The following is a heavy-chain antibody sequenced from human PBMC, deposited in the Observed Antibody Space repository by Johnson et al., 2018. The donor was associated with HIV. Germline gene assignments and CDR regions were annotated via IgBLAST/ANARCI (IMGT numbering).Heavy chain of an antibody. CDR2: ISSSGSTI. Sequence: VQLVESGGGVVQPGGSLRLFCTASGFTFDDYAMHWVRQAPGKGLEWVSYISSSGSTIYYADSVKGRFTISRDNSKNTLYLQMNSLRAEDTAVYYCAKSDSAYDAFDLWGQGTLVTVSS. V-gene: IGHV3-48*01. D-gene: IGHD3-22*01. CDR1: GFTFDDYA. J-gene: IGHJ3*01. CDR3: AKSDSAYDAFDL.